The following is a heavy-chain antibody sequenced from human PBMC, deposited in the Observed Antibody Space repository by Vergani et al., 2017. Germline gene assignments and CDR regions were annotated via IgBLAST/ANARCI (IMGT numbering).Heavy chain of an antibody. Sequence: EVQLVQSGAEVKKPGESLKISCKGSGYSFTSYWIGWVRQMPGKGLEWMGIIYPGDSDTRYSPSFQGQVTISADKSISTAYLQWSSLKASDTAMYYCARHDLEDYYDSSGPLYFDYWGQGTLVTVSS. J-gene: IGHJ4*02. V-gene: IGHV5-51*01. CDR2: IYPGDSDT. CDR3: ARHDLEDYYDSSGPLYFDY. D-gene: IGHD3-22*01. CDR1: GYSFTSYW.